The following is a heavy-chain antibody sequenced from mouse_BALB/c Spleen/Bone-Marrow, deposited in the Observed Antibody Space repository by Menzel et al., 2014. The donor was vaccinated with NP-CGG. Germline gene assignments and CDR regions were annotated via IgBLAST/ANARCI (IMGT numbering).Heavy chain of an antibody. J-gene: IGHJ2*01. CDR1: GYAFSSYW. Sequence: QVQLQQSGAELVRPGSSVKISCKASGYAFSSYWMNWVKQRPGQGLEWIGQIYPGDGDTNYNGKFKGKATLTADKSSSTAYMQLSRLTSEDAAVYFCARRGYYCGSSYVDYWGQGTTLTVSS. V-gene: IGHV1-80*01. D-gene: IGHD1-1*01. CDR3: ARRGYYCGSSYVDY. CDR2: IYPGDGDT.